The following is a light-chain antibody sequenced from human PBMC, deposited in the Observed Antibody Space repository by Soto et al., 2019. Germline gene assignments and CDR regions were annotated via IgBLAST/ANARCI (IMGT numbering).Light chain of an antibody. V-gene: IGLV2-8*01. CDR3: SSYTSGSTPYV. Sequence: QSALTQPPSASGSPGRSVTISCTGTGSDVGTYNYVSWYQQHPGRAPKLMIYEVTKRPSGVPDRFSGSKSGNTASLTVSGLRAEDEADYYCSSYTSGSTPYVFGTGTRSPS. CDR1: GSDVGTYNY. J-gene: IGLJ1*01. CDR2: EVT.